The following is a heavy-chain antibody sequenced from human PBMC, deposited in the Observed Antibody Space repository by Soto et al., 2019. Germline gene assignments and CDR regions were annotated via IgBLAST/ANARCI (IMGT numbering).Heavy chain of an antibody. CDR1: GGSFSGYY. Sequence: QVQLQQRGAGLLKPSETLSLTCAVYGGSFSGYYWSWIRQPPGKGLEWIGEINHSGSTNYNPSLKSRVTISVDTCKNQFSLKLSSVTAADTAVYYCARGPYYYDSSGYYYRYWGQGTLVTVSS. V-gene: IGHV4-34*01. D-gene: IGHD3-22*01. J-gene: IGHJ4*02. CDR2: INHSGST. CDR3: ARGPYYYDSSGYYYRY.